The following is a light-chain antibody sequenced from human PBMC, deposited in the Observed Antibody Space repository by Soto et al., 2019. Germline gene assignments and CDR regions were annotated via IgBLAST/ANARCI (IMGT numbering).Light chain of an antibody. CDR1: QGISNS. Sequence: DIQMTQSPSSLSASVGDRVTITFRASQGISNSLAWYQQKPGKVPKLLIYAASTLQSGVPSRFSGSGSGTDFALTISSLQAEDVAVYYCQQYYSTPLTFGGGTKVDIK. J-gene: IGKJ4*01. V-gene: IGKV1-27*01. CDR2: AAS. CDR3: QQYYSTPLT.